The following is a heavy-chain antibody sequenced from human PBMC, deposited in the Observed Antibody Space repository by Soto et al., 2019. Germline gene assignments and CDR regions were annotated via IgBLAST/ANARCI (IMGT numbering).Heavy chain of an antibody. Sequence: ASVKVSCKASGYALTGYYMHWVRQAPGQGLEWMGWINPNSGGTNCAQKFQGRVTMTRDTSISTAYMELSRLRSDDTAAYYCAKTSPYDILTGYYQGHYYYYGMDVWGQGTTVTVSS. CDR1: GYALTGYY. CDR3: AKTSPYDILTGYYQGHYYYYGMDV. V-gene: IGHV1-2*02. D-gene: IGHD3-9*01. CDR2: INPNSGGT. J-gene: IGHJ6*02.